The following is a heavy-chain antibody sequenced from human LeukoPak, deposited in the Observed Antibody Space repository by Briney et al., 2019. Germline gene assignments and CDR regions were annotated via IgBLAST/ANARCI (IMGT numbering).Heavy chain of an antibody. CDR3: ATYSGYDRIFDY. CDR2: ISGSSSAI. D-gene: IGHD5-12*01. CDR1: GFTFSTYG. V-gene: IGHV3-48*01. J-gene: IGHJ4*02. Sequence: PGGSLRLSCAASGFTFSTYGMNWVRQAPGKGLEWVSYISGSSSAINYADSVKGRFTISRDNAENSLFLQMNSLRAEDTAVYYCATYSGYDRIFDYWGQGTLVTVSS.